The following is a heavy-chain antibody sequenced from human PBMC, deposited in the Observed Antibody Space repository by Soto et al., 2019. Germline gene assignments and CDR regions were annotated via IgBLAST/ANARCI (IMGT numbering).Heavy chain of an antibody. CDR3: ATGEGYDFWSGYYYYGMDV. Sequence: QVQLVQSGAEVKKPGSSVKVSCKASGGTFSSYAISWVRQAPGQGLEWMGGIIPIFGTANYAQKFQGRVTITADESTSTAYMELSSLRSEDTDVYYCATGEGYDFWSGYYYYGMDVWGQGTTVTVSS. CDR2: IIPIFGTA. J-gene: IGHJ6*02. CDR1: GGTFSSYA. D-gene: IGHD3-3*01. V-gene: IGHV1-69*12.